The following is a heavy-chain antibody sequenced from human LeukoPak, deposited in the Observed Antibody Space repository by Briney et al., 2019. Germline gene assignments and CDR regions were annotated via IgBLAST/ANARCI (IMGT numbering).Heavy chain of an antibody. Sequence: GGSLRLSCAASGFSLSAYWMTWVRQAPGKGLEWVANIKRDGSEEDYMDSLKGRFTISRDNAKNSLYLQMSRLRAEDTAVYYCARQGDDYWGHGTLVTVSS. CDR2: IKRDGSEE. J-gene: IGHJ4*01. D-gene: IGHD3-16*01. CDR1: GFSLSAYW. CDR3: ARQGDDY. V-gene: IGHV3-7*01.